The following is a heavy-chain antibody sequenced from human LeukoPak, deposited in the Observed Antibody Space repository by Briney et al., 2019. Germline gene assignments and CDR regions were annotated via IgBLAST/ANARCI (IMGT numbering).Heavy chain of an antibody. CDR1: GFTFSSYG. CDR3: ARDPPAKYSSGWYTWYYYYGMDV. D-gene: IGHD6-19*01. J-gene: IGHJ6*02. V-gene: IGHV3-33*01. CDR2: IWYDGSNK. Sequence: PGGSLRLSCAASGFTFSSYGMHWVRQAPGKGLEWVAVIWYDGSNKNYADSVKGRFTISRDNSKNTLYLQMNSLRAEDTAVYYCARDPPAKYSSGWYTWYYYYGMDVWGQGTTVTVSS.